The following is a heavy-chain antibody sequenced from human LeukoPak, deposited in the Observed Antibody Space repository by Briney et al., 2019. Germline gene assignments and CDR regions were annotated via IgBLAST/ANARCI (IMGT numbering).Heavy chain of an antibody. CDR1: GFIVSSNY. Sequence: PGGSLRLSCAASGFIVSSNYMSWVRQAPGKGLEWVSVIDNGDTTYYADSVKGRFTISRDNAKNSLYLQMNSLRAEDTAVYYCARGSDYYDSSAYYYLDYWGQGTLVTVSS. V-gene: IGHV3-53*01. J-gene: IGHJ4*02. D-gene: IGHD3-22*01. CDR2: IDNGDTT. CDR3: ARGSDYYDSSAYYYLDY.